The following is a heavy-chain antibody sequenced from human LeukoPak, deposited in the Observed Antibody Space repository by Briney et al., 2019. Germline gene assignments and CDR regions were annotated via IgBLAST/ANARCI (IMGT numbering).Heavy chain of an antibody. V-gene: IGHV3-48*03. J-gene: IGHJ3*02. CDR3: ARDKGSYFGAFDI. CDR2: ISNSGSTI. D-gene: IGHD1-26*01. Sequence: GGSLRLSCAASGFTFSSYEMHWVRQAPGKGLEWVSYISNSGSTIYYADSVKGRFTISRDNAKNSLYLQMNSLRAEDTAVYYCARDKGSYFGAFDIWGQGTMVTVSS. CDR1: GFTFSSYE.